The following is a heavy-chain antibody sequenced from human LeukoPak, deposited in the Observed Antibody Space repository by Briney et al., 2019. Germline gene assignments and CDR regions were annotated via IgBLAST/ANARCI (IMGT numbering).Heavy chain of an antibody. V-gene: IGHV4-38-2*02. Sequence: PSETLSLTCTVSGYSISSGYYWGWIRQPPGKGLEWIVSLYHSGNTYYNPSFKSRVTISVDTSKNQFSLKLSSVTAADTAVYYCARDYYDGVFDYWGQGTLVTVSS. CDR3: ARDYYDGVFDY. CDR2: LYHSGNT. D-gene: IGHD3-22*01. J-gene: IGHJ4*02. CDR1: GYSISSGYY.